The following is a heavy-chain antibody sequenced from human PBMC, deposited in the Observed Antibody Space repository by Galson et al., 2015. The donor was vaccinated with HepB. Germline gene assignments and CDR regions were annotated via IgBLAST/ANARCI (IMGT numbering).Heavy chain of an antibody. V-gene: IGHV3-23*01. CDR2: ISGSGGST. CDR3: AKPSTSGYYYAY. J-gene: IGHJ4*02. D-gene: IGHD3-22*01. Sequence: SLRLSCAASGFTFSNYAMTWVRQAPGKGLEWVSSISGSGGSTYYADSVKGRFTISRDNSKNTPYLQMNSLRAEDTAVYYCAKPSTSGYYYAYWGQGTLVTVSS. CDR1: GFTFSNYA.